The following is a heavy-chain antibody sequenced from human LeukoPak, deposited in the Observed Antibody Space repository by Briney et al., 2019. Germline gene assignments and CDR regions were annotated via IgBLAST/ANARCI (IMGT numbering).Heavy chain of an antibody. CDR3: ARGPVIMYYDFWSGYSNYMDV. D-gene: IGHD3-3*01. V-gene: IGHV3-21*01. CDR1: GFTFSTYN. Sequence: GGSLRLSCAASGFTFSTYNMNWVRQAPGKGLEWVSSISSSSSYIYYADSVKGRFTISRDNAKNSLYLQMNSLRAEDTAVYYCARGPVIMYYDFWSGYSNYMDVWGKGTTVTVSS. CDR2: ISSSSSYI. J-gene: IGHJ6*03.